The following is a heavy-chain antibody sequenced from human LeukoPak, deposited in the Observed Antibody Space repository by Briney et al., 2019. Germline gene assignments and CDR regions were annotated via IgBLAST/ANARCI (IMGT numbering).Heavy chain of an antibody. D-gene: IGHD3-22*01. CDR2: IYYSGST. V-gene: IGHV4-39*07. J-gene: IGHJ4*02. CDR3: ARDADYYDSSGYYRDY. Sequence: SETLSLTCTVSGGSISSSSYYWGWIRQPPGKGPEWIGSIYYSGSTYYNPSLKSRVTISVDTSKNQFSLKLSSVTAADTAVYYCARDADYYDSSGYYRDYWGQGTLVTVSS. CDR1: GGSISSSSYY.